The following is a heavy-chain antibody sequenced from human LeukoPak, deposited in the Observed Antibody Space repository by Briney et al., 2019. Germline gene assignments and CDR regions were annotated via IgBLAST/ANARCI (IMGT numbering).Heavy chain of an antibody. D-gene: IGHD3-22*01. V-gene: IGHV3-48*03. J-gene: IGHJ4*02. CDR1: GFTFSSYE. Sequence: GGSLRLSCAASGFTFSSYEMNWVRQAPGKGLEWVSYISSSGSTIYYADSVKGRFTISRDNAKNSLYLQMNSLRAEDTAVYYCARTFSDYDSSGYYYTLDYWGQGTLVTVSS. CDR2: ISSSGSTI. CDR3: ARTFSDYDSSGYYYTLDY.